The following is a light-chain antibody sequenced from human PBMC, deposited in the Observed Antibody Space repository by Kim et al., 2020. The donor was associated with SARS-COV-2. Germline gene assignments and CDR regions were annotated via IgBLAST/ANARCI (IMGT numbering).Light chain of an antibody. V-gene: IGKV3-11*01. Sequence: LSPGERAPLSCRASQSVSSYLAWYQQKPGQAPRLLIYDAYNRATGIPARFSGSGSGTDFTLTISSLEPEDFAVYYCQQRSNWPRTFGQGTKVDIK. CDR1: QSVSSY. CDR2: DAY. J-gene: IGKJ1*01. CDR3: QQRSNWPRT.